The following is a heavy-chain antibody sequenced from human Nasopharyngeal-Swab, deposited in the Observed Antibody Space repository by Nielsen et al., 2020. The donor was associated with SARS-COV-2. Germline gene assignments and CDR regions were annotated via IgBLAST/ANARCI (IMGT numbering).Heavy chain of an antibody. J-gene: IGHJ6*02. CDR2: INTNTGNP. CDR1: GYTFTSYA. Sequence: GSVKVPCKASGYTFTSYAMNWVRQAPGQGLEWMGWINTNTGNPTYAQGFTGRFVFSLDTSVSTAYLQISSLKTEDTAVYYCARARGQPHNYYYYGMDVWGQGTTVTVSS. V-gene: IGHV7-4-1*02. CDR3: ARARGQPHNYYYYGMDV.